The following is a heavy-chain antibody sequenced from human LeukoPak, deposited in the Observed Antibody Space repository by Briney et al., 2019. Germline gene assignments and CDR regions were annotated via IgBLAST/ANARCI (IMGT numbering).Heavy chain of an antibody. Sequence: GGSLRLSCAASGFTFSSYWMHWVRHAPGKWLVWVSRVNSDGSSTTYADSVKGRFTISRDNAKNTLYLQMNSLRAEDTAVYYCARGSTQYSSGWYGLDYWGQGTLVTVSS. J-gene: IGHJ4*02. D-gene: IGHD6-19*01. CDR2: VNSDGSST. CDR1: GFTFSSYW. V-gene: IGHV3-74*01. CDR3: ARGSTQYSSGWYGLDY.